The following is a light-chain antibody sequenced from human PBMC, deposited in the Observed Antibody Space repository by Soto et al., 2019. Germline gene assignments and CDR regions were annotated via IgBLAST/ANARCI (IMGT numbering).Light chain of an antibody. V-gene: IGKV3D-11*03. CDR1: QSVSSN. CDR3: QQFSSYPLT. Sequence: IVLTQSPVTLSLSPGERATLSCRASQSVSSNLAWYQQKPGQAPRLLIYDASNRATGIPARFSGSGSGTDFTLTISSLEPEDFAVYYCQQFSSYPLTFGGGTKV. J-gene: IGKJ4*01. CDR2: DAS.